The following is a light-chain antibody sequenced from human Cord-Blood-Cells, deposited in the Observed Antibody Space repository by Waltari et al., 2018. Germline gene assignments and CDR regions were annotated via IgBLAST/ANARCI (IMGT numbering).Light chain of an antibody. V-gene: IGKV1-39*01. CDR2: AAS. CDR3: QQSYSTPRT. J-gene: IGKJ3*01. Sequence: DIQLTTSPSSHSTSVGARVPIHFRASQSISSYLNWYQQKPGKAPKLLIYAASSLQSGVPSRFSGSGSGTDFTLTISSLQPEDFATYYCQQSYSTPRTFGPGTKVDIK. CDR1: QSISSY.